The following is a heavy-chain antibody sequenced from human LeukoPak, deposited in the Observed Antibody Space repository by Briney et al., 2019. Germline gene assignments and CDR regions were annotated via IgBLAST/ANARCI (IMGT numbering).Heavy chain of an antibody. V-gene: IGHV4-38-2*02. D-gene: IGHD3-22*01. CDR3: ARAGENYYDSSGWTLDY. Sequence: SETLSLTCTVSGYSISSGYYWGWIRQPPGKGLEWIGSIYRSGSTYYNPSLKSRVTISVDTSKNQFSLKLSSVTAADTAVYYCARAGENYYDSSGWTLDYWGQGTLVTVSS. CDR1: GYSISSGYY. CDR2: IYRSGST. J-gene: IGHJ4*02.